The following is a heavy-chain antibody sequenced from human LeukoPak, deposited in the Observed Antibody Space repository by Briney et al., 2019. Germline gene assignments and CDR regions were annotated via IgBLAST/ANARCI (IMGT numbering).Heavy chain of an antibody. CDR3: ARCYYEDY. CDR2: MSGSVSST. CDR1: GFTFSSYA. D-gene: IGHD3-22*01. V-gene: IGHV3-23*01. J-gene: IGHJ4*02. Sequence: PGGSLRLSCAASGFTFSSYAMSWVRQAPGKGLEWVSAMSGSVSSTYYADSVKGRFTISRDNSKNTLFLQMSGLRADDTAVYYCARCYYEDYWGQGTLVTVSS.